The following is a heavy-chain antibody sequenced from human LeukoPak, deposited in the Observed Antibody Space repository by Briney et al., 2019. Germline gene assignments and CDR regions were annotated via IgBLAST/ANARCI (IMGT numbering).Heavy chain of an antibody. D-gene: IGHD3-22*01. CDR2: ITSGGGFK. Sequence: PGGSLTLSCVGAGFPFSDFHMSWLRQAPGKGLEWVSYITSGGGFKYYADSVKGRFIISRDDSKNSVFLQMDSLRVEDTAVYYCARVRPGSSGSYYRTSWGQGTLVTVSS. V-gene: IGHV3-11*04. CDR3: ARVRPGSSGSYYRTS. CDR1: GFPFSDFH. J-gene: IGHJ4*02.